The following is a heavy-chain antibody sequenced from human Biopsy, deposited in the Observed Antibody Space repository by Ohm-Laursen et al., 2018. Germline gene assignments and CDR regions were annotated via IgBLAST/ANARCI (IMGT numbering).Heavy chain of an antibody. D-gene: IGHD3-10*01. CDR1: GDSVTKYY. V-gene: IGHV4-4*07. CDR3: VRGGSGSFPFDY. Sequence: SQTLSLTCIVSGDSVTKYYWSWMRQPAGKGLEWIGRLFTSGTTNYSPSLNNRVTMSVDTSKNQFSLRLTSVTAADTTVYYCVRGGSGSFPFDYWGPGTLVTVSS. CDR2: LFTSGTT. J-gene: IGHJ4*02.